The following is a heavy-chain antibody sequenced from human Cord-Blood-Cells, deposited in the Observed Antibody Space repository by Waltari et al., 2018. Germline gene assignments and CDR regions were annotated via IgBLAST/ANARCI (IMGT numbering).Heavy chain of an antibody. CDR2: NIPIFGKA. CDR1: GGTFSSYA. V-gene: IGHV1-69*01. Sequence: QVQLVQSGAEVKKPGSSVKVSCKASGGTFSSYAISWVRQAPGQGLEWMGGNIPIFGKAKYAQKFQGRVTITADESTSKAYMELSSLRSEDTAVYYCARGQGGSDYYYYGMDVWGQGTTVTVSS. J-gene: IGHJ6*02. D-gene: IGHD1-26*01. CDR3: ARGQGGSDYYYYGMDV.